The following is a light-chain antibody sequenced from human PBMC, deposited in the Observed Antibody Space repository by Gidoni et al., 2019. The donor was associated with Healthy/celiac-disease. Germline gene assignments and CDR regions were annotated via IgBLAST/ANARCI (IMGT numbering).Light chain of an antibody. CDR2: WAS. J-gene: IGKJ2*04. V-gene: IGKV4-1*01. CDR3: QQYYSTPQCS. CDR1: QSVLYSSNNKNY. Sequence: DIVITPSPDSMAVSKGERATINCKSSQSVLYSSNNKNYLACYQQKPGQPPKLLIYWASTRESGVPDRFSGSGSGTDFSLTISSLQAEDVAVYYCQQYYSTPQCSFXQXTKLEIK.